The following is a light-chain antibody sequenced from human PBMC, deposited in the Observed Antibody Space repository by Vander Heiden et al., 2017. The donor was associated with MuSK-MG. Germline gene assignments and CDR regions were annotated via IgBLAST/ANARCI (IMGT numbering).Light chain of an antibody. CDR2: GAS. V-gene: IGKV3-20*01. CDR3: QQYGSSLWT. CDR1: QSVSSSY. J-gene: IGKJ1*01. Sequence: DILLTQSPGTLSLSPGERATLSCRASQSVSSSYLAWYQQKPGQAPRLLIYGASSRATGIPDRFSGSGSGTDFTLTISRLEPEDIAVYYCQQYGSSLWTFGQGTKVEIK.